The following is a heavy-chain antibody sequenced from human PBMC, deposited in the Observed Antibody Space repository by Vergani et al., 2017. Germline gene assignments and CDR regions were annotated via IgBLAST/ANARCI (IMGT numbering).Heavy chain of an antibody. V-gene: IGHV3-30*02. CDR1: GFTFSNFG. D-gene: IGHD2-21*02. J-gene: IGHJ4*02. CDR3: AKYLRDSTDVLPDS. Sequence: QVQLVESAGGVVQPGGSLRLSCAASGFTFSNFGMHWIRQAPGKGLEWLAYIGKDGIKTRYRDAVKGRFTFSRDNSKDILYLQMDSLRSEDTALYYCAKYLRDSTDVLPDSWVPGTLVIVSS. CDR2: IGKDGIKT.